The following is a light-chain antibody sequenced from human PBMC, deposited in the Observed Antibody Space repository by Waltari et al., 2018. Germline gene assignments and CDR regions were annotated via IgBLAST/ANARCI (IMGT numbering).Light chain of an antibody. Sequence: QPALTHPASVSGSPGPSTTLSCPGTSSDVGVYNYVPWYQQHPGKAPKLMIYEVSTRPSGVSNRFSGSKSGNTASLTISGLQAEDEADYYCSSYTSSSTPVVFGGGTKLTVL. CDR3: SSYTSSSTPVV. CDR1: SSDVGVYNY. V-gene: IGLV2-14*01. J-gene: IGLJ2*01. CDR2: EVS.